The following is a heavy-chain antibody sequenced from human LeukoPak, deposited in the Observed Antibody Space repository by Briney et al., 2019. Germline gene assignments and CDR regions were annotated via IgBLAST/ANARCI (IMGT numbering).Heavy chain of an antibody. V-gene: IGHV3-11*01. CDR3: ARDSPGYYYDSSGSY. Sequence: GGSLRLSCAASGFTFSDYYMSWIRQAPGKGLEWVSYISSSGSTIYYADSVKGRFTISRDNAKNSLYLQMNSLRAEDTAVYYCARDSPGYYYDSSGSYWGQGTLVTVSS. J-gene: IGHJ4*02. CDR2: ISSSGSTI. D-gene: IGHD3-22*01. CDR1: GFTFSDYY.